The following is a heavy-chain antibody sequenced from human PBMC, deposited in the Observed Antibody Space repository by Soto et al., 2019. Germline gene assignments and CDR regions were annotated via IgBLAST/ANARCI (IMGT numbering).Heavy chain of an antibody. CDR1: GGSFSGYY. CDR2: INHSGST. CDR3: ARTSITIFGVVSPYDY. J-gene: IGHJ4*02. Sequence: SETLSLTCAVYGGSFSGYYWSWIRQPPGKGLEWIGEINHSGSTNYNPSLKSRVTISVDTSKNQFSLKLSSVTAADTAVYYCARTSITIFGVVSPYDYWGQGTLVTVSS. D-gene: IGHD3-3*01. V-gene: IGHV4-34*01.